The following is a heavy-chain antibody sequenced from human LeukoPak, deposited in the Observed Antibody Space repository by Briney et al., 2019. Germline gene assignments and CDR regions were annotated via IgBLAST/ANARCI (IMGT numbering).Heavy chain of an antibody. CDR3: AGDYDSSGRFDY. CDR1: GGSISSSSYY. D-gene: IGHD3-22*01. J-gene: IGHJ4*02. Sequence: SETLSLTCTVSGGSISSSSYYWGWIRQPPGTGLEWIGSIYYSGSTYYNPSLKSRVTISVDTSKNQFSLKLSSVTAADTAVYYCAGDYDSSGRFDYWGQGTLVTVSS. V-gene: IGHV4-39*07. CDR2: IYYSGST.